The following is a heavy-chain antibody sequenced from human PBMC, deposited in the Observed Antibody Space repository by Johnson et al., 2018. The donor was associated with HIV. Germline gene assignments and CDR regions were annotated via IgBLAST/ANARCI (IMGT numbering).Heavy chain of an antibody. V-gene: IGHV3-30*03. CDR1: GFTFSSYG. J-gene: IGHJ3*02. CDR3: ARAGLDAFDI. CDR2: ISYDGSNK. Sequence: QVQLVESGGGVVQPGMSLRFSCAASGFTFSSYGMHLVRQAPGKGLEWVAVISYDGSNKYYADSVKGRFTISRDNSKNSLYLQMNSLRAEDTAVYYCARAGLDAFDIWGQGTMVTVSS.